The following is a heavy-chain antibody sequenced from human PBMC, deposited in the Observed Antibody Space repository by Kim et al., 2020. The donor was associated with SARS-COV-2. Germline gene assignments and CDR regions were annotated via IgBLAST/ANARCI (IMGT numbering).Heavy chain of an antibody. CDR2: VNHSGST. CDR3: AGGIRGGGYRRSYGMDV. Sequence: SETLSLTCAVYGGSFSGYYWSWIRQPPGKGLEWIGEVNHSGSTNYDPSLKSRVTISVDTSKNQFSLKLSSVTAADTAVYYCAGGIRGGGYRRSYGMDVWGQGTTVTVSS. D-gene: IGHD6-13*01. J-gene: IGHJ6*02. CDR1: GGSFSGYY. V-gene: IGHV4-34*01.